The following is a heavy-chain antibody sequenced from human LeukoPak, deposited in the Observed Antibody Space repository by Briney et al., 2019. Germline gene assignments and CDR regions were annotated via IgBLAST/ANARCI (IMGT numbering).Heavy chain of an antibody. V-gene: IGHV1-24*01. D-gene: IGHD6-13*01. CDR3: ARGFSAGTIFDY. CDR2: SDPEDGER. J-gene: IGHJ4*02. Sequence: ASVKVSCKVSGKTLSDLSIHWLRQPPGKGLEWLGGSDPEDGERIYAQMFQGRVTMTEDTSIDTAYMELSSLRSEDTAVYYCARGFSAGTIFDYWGQGTLVTVSS. CDR1: GKTLSDLS.